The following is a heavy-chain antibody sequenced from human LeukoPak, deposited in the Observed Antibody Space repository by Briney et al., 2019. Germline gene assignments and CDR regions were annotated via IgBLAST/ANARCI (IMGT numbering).Heavy chain of an antibody. D-gene: IGHD4-17*01. J-gene: IGHJ3*02. Sequence: PGGSLRLSCAASGFTFSSYSMNWVRQVPGKGLEWVSSISSSSYIYYVDSVKGRFTISRDNAKNSLYLQMNSLRAEDTAVYYCAREGATVTDAFDIWGQGTLVTVSS. CDR1: GFTFSSYS. CDR3: AREGATVTDAFDI. CDR2: ISSSSYI. V-gene: IGHV3-21*01.